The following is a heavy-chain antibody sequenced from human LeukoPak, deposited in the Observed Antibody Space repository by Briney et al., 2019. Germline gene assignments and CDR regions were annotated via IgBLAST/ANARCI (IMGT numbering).Heavy chain of an antibody. J-gene: IGHJ5*02. CDR3: ARGSGSYFGSWWFDP. CDR1: GGSISSGDYY. D-gene: IGHD1-26*01. V-gene: IGHV4-30-4*08. CDR2: IYYSGST. Sequence: SETLSLTCTVSGGSISSGDYYWSWIRQPPGKGLEWIGYIYYSGSTYYNPSLKSRVTISVDTSKNQFSLKLSSVTAADTAVYYCARGSGSYFGSWWFDPWGQGTLVTVSS.